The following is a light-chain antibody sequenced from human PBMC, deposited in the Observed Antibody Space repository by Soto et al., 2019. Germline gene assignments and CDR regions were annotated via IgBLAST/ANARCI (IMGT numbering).Light chain of an antibody. Sequence: AIQLTQSPSSLSASVGDRVTVTYRASQSIRNDLGWYQQKPGKAPTLLIYAAYSLQRGVPSRFSGSGSGTDFTLTISSLQPEDFATYYCLQDYNYTLTFGGGTKVDIK. J-gene: IGKJ4*01. CDR1: QSIRND. V-gene: IGKV1-6*01. CDR2: AAY. CDR3: LQDYNYTLT.